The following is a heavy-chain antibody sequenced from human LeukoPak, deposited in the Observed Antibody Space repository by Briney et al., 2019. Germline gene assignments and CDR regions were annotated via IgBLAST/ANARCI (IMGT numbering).Heavy chain of an antibody. D-gene: IGHD1-1*01. Sequence: PSETLSLTCAVYGGSFSGYYWSWIRQPPGKGLECIGEINHSGSTNYNPSLKSRVTISVDTSKNQFSLKLSSVTAADTAVYYCARGTTSRSQNYYYYYGMDLWGQGTTVTVSS. J-gene: IGHJ6*02. CDR1: GGSFSGYY. CDR3: ARGTTSRSQNYYYYYGMDL. CDR2: INHSGST. V-gene: IGHV4-34*09.